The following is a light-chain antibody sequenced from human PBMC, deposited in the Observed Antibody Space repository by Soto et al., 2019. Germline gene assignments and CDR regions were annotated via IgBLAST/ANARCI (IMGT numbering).Light chain of an antibody. V-gene: IGLV1-40*01. Sequence: QSVLTQPPSVSGAPGQRVTISCIVSSSNIGAGYDVHWYQQLPGTAPKLLIYGNSNRPSGVPDRFSGSKSGTSASLAITGLQAEDEADYYCRSYDSSLSGYVFGTGTKVTVL. J-gene: IGLJ1*01. CDR1: SSNIGAGYD. CDR2: GNS. CDR3: RSYDSSLSGYV.